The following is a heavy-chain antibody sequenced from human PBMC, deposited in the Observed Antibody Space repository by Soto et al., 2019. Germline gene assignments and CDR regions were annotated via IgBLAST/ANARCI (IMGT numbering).Heavy chain of an antibody. D-gene: IGHD3-3*01. J-gene: IGHJ5*02. V-gene: IGHV4-39*01. CDR3: ARRFVYYDFWSGYYSGRWFDP. CDR2: IYYSGST. Sequence: SETLSLTCTVSGGSISSSSYYWGWIRQPPGKGLEWIGSIYYSGSTYYNPSLKSRVTISVDTSKNQFSLKLSSVTAADTAVYYCARRFVYYDFWSGYYSGRWFDPWGQGTLVTVSS. CDR1: GGSISSSSYY.